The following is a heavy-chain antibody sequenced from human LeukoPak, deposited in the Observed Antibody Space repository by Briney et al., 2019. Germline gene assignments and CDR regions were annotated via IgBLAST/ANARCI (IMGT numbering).Heavy chain of an antibody. J-gene: IGHJ5*02. V-gene: IGHV1-8*01. CDR2: MNPNSGNT. CDR1: GYTFTSYD. CDR3: ARVVWDIVVVPAAWFDP. Sequence: ASVKVSCKASGYTFTSYDINWVRQATGQGLEWMGWMNPNSGNTGYAQKFQGRVTMTRNTSISTAYMELSSLRSEDTAVHYCARVVWDIVVVPAAWFDPWGQGTLVTVSS. D-gene: IGHD2-2*01.